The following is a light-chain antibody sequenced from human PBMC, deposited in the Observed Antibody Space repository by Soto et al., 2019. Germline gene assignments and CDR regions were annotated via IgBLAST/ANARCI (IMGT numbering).Light chain of an antibody. CDR2: GAS. Sequence: DIVMTQSPDSLAVALGERATINCKSSQSVLSSSNNKNFLAWYQQKRGQSPKLLIYGASTRESGVPDRFSGSGSGTDFTLTIRSLQAEDVAVYYCQQYYRIPYTFSQGTKLEIK. J-gene: IGKJ2*01. CDR1: QSVLSSSNNKNF. CDR3: QQYYRIPYT. V-gene: IGKV4-1*01.